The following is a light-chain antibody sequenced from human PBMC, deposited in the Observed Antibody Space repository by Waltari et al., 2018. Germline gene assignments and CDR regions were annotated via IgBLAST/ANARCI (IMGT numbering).Light chain of an antibody. CDR1: SSDIGRYDI. V-gene: IGLV2-23*02. CDR3: CSYAGNYIWV. CDR2: DVS. Sequence: QSALTQPASVSGSPGQSVTISCPGASSDIGRYDIVSWYEQHPGNAPKLIICDVSKRPSVVSDRFSGSKSGDTASLTISGLQFEGEADYYCCSYAGNYIWVFGGGTRLTGL. J-gene: IGLJ3*02.